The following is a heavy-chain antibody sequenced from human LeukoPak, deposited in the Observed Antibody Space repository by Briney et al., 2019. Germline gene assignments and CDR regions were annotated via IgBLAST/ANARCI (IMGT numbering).Heavy chain of an antibody. CDR3: AKAPGPAAISWFDP. CDR1: GFTFDDYA. V-gene: IGHV3-9*01. CDR2: ISWNSGSI. J-gene: IGHJ5*02. D-gene: IGHD2-2*01. Sequence: PGGSLRLSCAASGFTFDDYAMHWVRHAPGKGLEWVSGISWNSGSIGYADSVKGRFTISRDNAKNSLYLQMNSLRAEDTALYYCAKAPGPAAISWFDPWGQGTLVTVSS.